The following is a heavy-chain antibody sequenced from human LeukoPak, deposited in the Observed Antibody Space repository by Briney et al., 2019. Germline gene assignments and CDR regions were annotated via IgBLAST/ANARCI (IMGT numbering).Heavy chain of an antibody. Sequence: ASVKVSCKASGYTFTNYYMHWVRQAPGQGLQWMGIINPSGGSPSYAQRFQGRVTMTRDTSTSTVYMELSSLRSEDTAVYYCARDVRSSRWYYHGVDVWGQGTTVTVSS. CDR1: GYTFTNYY. CDR3: ARDVRSSRWYYHGVDV. D-gene: IGHD6-13*01. V-gene: IGHV1-46*01. CDR2: INPSGGSP. J-gene: IGHJ6*02.